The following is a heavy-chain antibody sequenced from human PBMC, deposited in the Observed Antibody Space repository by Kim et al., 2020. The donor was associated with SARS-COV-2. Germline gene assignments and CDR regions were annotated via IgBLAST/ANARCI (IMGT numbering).Heavy chain of an antibody. D-gene: IGHD2-2*01. Sequence: GSLRLSCAASGFTFSNYAMSWVRQAPGRGLEWVSTISAGGITTYYADSVKGRFTISRENSKNTLSLQMNSLRAEDTAVYYCAKGTTSTTYSATDYWGQG. J-gene: IGHJ4*02. CDR3: AKGTTSTTYSATDY. V-gene: IGHV3-23*01. CDR2: ISAGGITT. CDR1: GFTFSNYA.